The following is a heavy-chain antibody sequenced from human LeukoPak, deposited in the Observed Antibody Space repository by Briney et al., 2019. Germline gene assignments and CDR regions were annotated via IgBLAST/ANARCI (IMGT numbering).Heavy chain of an antibody. V-gene: IGHV3-48*03. Sequence: PGGSLRLSRAASGFTFSSYEMNWVRQAPGKGLEWVSYISSSGSTIYYADSVKGRSTISRDNAKNSLYLQMNSLRAEDAAVYYGARGGGRVGGAFDIWGQGTMVTVSS. D-gene: IGHD3-16*01. CDR2: ISSSGSTI. CDR3: ARGGGRVGGAFDI. J-gene: IGHJ3*02. CDR1: GFTFSSYE.